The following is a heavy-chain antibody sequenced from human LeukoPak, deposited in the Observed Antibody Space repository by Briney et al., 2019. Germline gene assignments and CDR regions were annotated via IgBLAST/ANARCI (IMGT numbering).Heavy chain of an antibody. Sequence: GGSLRLSCSASGFTFNTYWMSWVRQAPGKGLQWVANVRPDGREQRYVDSVKGRFTISRDNAKNSLYLQMNSLRAEDTAVYYCARTSVPAAISPYFFDSWGQGTLVTVSS. J-gene: IGHJ4*02. CDR2: VRPDGREQ. V-gene: IGHV3-7*01. CDR1: GFTFNTYW. CDR3: ARTSVPAAISPYFFDS. D-gene: IGHD2-2*02.